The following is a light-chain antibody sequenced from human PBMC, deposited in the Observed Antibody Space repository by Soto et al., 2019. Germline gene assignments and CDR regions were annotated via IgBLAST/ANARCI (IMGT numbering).Light chain of an antibody. CDR3: QQVDVYPST. Sequence: DIQLTQSPSSVSASVGDRVTITCLASQDIAAYLAWYQHKSGRAPELLIHAASSLRSGVPSRFSGSGSGTDFTLTINSLQPEDFATYYCQQVDVYPSTFGGGTKVDIK. J-gene: IGKJ4*01. V-gene: IGKV1D-12*01. CDR1: QDIAAY. CDR2: AAS.